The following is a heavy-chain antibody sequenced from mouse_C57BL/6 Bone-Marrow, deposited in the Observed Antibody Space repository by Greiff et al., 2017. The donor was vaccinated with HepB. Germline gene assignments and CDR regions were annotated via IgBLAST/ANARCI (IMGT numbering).Heavy chain of an antibody. D-gene: IGHD1-1*01. J-gene: IGHJ2*01. CDR1: GYTFTSYW. V-gene: IGHV1-69*01. CDR3: AREDLYYYGSAYYFDY. CDR2: IDPSDSYT. Sequence: QVQLQQPGAELVMPGASVKLSCKASGYTFTSYWMHWVKQRPGQGLEWIGEIDPSDSYTNYNQKFKGKSTLTVDKSSSTAYMQLSSLTSEDSAVYYCAREDLYYYGSAYYFDYWGQGTTLTVSS.